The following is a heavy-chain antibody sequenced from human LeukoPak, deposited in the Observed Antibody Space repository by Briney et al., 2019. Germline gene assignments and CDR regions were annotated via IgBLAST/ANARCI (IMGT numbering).Heavy chain of an antibody. Sequence: SETLSLTCAVYGGSFSGYYWSWIRQPPGKGLEWIGEINHSGSTNYNPSLKSRVTMSVDTSKNQFSLKLSSVTAADTAVYYCARDRLSGYSSSWYYGTNWFDPWGQGTLVTVSS. J-gene: IGHJ5*02. CDR2: INHSGST. CDR3: ARDRLSGYSSSWYYGTNWFDP. D-gene: IGHD6-13*01. CDR1: GGSFSGYY. V-gene: IGHV4-34*01.